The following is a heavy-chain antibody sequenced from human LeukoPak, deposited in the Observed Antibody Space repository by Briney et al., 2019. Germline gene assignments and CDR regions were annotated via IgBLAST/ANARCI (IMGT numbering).Heavy chain of an antibody. CDR3: TTLGYHHDS. V-gene: IGHV3-48*03. J-gene: IGHJ4*02. D-gene: IGHD3-22*01. CDR2: FAGSDTTK. Sequence: GGSLRLSCAASGFDFSAYEMNWVRQSPGKGLEWVAYFAGSDTTKYYADSVRGRFTISRDNAKNSLYLQTNSLRAEDTALYYCTTLGYHHDSWGQGTLVTVSS. CDR1: GFDFSAYE.